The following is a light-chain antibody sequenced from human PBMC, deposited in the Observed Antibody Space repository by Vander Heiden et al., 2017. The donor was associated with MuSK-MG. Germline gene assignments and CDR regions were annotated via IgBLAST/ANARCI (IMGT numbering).Light chain of an antibody. CDR1: QTIDNL. Sequence: DIQMTQSPSSLSASVGDRVTITCRASQTIDNLLNWYQQRPGKAPRLLIYAASTLQSGVPQRFSGSGSGTDFTLTSSRRQPEDFATYYWQQCFSTLTFGGGTKVDIK. CDR2: AAS. CDR3: QQCFSTLT. J-gene: IGKJ4*01. V-gene: IGKV1-39*01.